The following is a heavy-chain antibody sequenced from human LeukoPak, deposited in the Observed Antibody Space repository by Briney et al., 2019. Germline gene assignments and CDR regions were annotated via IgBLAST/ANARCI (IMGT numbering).Heavy chain of an antibody. V-gene: IGHV1-2*02. CDR1: GYTFTGYY. Sequence: WASVEVSCKTSGYTFTGYYMHWVRQAPGQGLEWMGWINPNSGGTNYAQKFQGRVTMTRDTSISTAYMELSRLRSDDTAVYYCARDLVGATLDDYWGQGTLVTVSS. CDR2: INPNSGGT. D-gene: IGHD1-26*01. CDR3: ARDLVGATLDDY. J-gene: IGHJ4*02.